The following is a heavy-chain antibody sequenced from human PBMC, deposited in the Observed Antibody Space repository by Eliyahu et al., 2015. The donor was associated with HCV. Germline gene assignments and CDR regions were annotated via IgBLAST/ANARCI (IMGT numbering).Heavy chain of an antibody. CDR3: ARGYFDNNDYSPFDY. J-gene: IGHJ4*02. V-gene: IGHV4-31*03. D-gene: IGHD3-22*01. CDR1: DGSFFXGGYY. CDR2: IYYSGST. Sequence: QVQLQESGPRLVKPSQTLSLTCTVXDGSFFXGGYYWSWIRQHPGKGLEWIGYIYYSGSTYYNPSLKSRVTISLDASKSQFSLRLRSVTAADTAVYFCARGYFDNNDYSPFDYWGQGTLVTVSS.